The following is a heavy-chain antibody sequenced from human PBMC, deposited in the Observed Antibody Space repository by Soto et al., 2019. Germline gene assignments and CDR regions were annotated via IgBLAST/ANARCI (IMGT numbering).Heavy chain of an antibody. CDR2: IIPILGIA. CDR1: GGTFSSYT. CDR3: ARGGSSGYDWYFDL. D-gene: IGHD3-22*01. J-gene: IGHJ2*01. Sequence: QVQLVQSGAEVKKPGSSVKVSCKASGGTFSSYTISWVRQAPGQGIEWMGRIIPILGIANYAQKFQGRVTITADKSTSTAYMELSSLRSEDTAVYYCARGGSSGYDWYFDLWGRGTLVTVSS. V-gene: IGHV1-69*02.